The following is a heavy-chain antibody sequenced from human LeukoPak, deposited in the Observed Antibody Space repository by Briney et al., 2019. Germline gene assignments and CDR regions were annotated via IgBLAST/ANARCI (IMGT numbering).Heavy chain of an antibody. Sequence: SETLSLTCTVSDGSINTYYWSWIRQPAGKGLEWIGHIYTGGSTNYNPSLKSRVTMSLDTSKNQFSLKLSSVTAADTAVYYCAKDKYYGSGNYGKYNWFDPWGQGALVTVSS. CDR1: DGSINTYY. J-gene: IGHJ5*02. V-gene: IGHV4-4*07. CDR2: IYTGGST. D-gene: IGHD3-10*01. CDR3: AKDKYYGSGNYGKYNWFDP.